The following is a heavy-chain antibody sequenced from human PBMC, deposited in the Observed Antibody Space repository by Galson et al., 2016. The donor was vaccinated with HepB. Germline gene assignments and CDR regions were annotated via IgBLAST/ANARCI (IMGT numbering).Heavy chain of an antibody. CDR1: GFSFNNYA. D-gene: IGHD6-19*01. J-gene: IGHJ6*02. CDR2: ISYDGSNK. CDR3: ARDLLESSGYYYYYYGMDV. Sequence: SLRLSCAASGFSFNNYAMHWVRQAPGKGLEWVAVISYDGSNKYYAGSVKGRFTISRDNSKNTLYLQMNSLRAEDAAVYYCARDLLESSGYYYYYYGMDVWGQGTTVTVSS. V-gene: IGHV3-30*04.